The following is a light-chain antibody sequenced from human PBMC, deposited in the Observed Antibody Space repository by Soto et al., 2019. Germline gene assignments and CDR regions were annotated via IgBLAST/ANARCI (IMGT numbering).Light chain of an antibody. J-gene: IGLJ1*01. V-gene: IGLV1-40*01. CDR3: QSYDSSLSGYV. CDR2: ANT. Sequence: MPRPAPKLVCRLLLGVNISCTGSSSNIGATYDVHWYQQLRGTAPKLLIYANTNPPSGVPDRFSGSKSGTSASLAITGLQAEDEADYYCQSYDSSLSGYVVGTGTKVTVL. CDR1: SSNIGATYD.